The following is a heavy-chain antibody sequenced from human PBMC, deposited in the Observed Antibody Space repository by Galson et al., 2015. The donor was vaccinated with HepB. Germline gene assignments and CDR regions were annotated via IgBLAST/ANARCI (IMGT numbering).Heavy chain of an antibody. CDR1: GLTFSSYG. V-gene: IGHV3-33*01. J-gene: IGHJ3*02. Sequence: SLRLSCAASGLTFSSYGMHWVRQAPGKGLEWVAVIWYDGSNKYYADSVKGRFTISRDNSKNTLYLQMNSLRAEDTAVYYCARDPTVTTNFELLDIWGQGTMVTVSS. CDR3: ARDPTVTTNFELLDI. CDR2: IWYDGSNK. D-gene: IGHD4-17*01.